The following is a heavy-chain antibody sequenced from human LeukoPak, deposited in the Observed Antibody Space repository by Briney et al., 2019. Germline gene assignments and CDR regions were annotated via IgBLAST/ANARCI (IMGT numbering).Heavy chain of an antibody. CDR2: ISYDGSNK. CDR3: ARDLGYCSGGSCYGLNPLDY. CDR1: GFTISNQA. Sequence: GGSLRLSCVASGFTISNQAIHWVRQAPGKGLEWVAVISYDGSNKYYADSVKGRFTISRDNSKNTLYLQMNSLRAEDTAVYYCARDLGYCSGGSCYGLNPLDYWGQGTLVTVSS. J-gene: IGHJ4*02. V-gene: IGHV3-30*04. D-gene: IGHD2-15*01.